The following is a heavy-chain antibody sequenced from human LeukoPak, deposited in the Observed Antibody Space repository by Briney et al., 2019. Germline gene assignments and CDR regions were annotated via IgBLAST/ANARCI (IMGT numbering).Heavy chain of an antibody. CDR2: FDPEDGET. D-gene: IGHD2-2*01. Sequence: GATVKISCKVSGYTFTDYYMHWVQQAPGKGLEWMGGFDPEDGETIYAQKFQGRVTMTEDTSTDTAYMELSSLRSEDTAVYYCATVVVPAAPLDYWGQGTLVTVSS. CDR3: ATVVVPAAPLDY. J-gene: IGHJ4*02. CDR1: GYTFTDYY. V-gene: IGHV1-69-2*01.